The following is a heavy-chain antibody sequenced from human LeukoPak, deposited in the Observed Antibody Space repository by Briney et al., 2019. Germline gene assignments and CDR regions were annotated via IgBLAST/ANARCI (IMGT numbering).Heavy chain of an antibody. CDR3: ARAPHGVVRGVIISEFYFDY. CDR1: GLTFSSYS. J-gene: IGHJ4*02. Sequence: NSGGSLRLSCAASGLTFSSYSMNWVRQAPGKGLEWVSSISSSSNYIYYADSVKGRFTISRDNAKNSLYLQMNSLRAEDTVVYYCARAPHGVVRGVIISEFYFDYWGQGTLVTVSS. CDR2: ISSSSNYI. D-gene: IGHD3-10*01. V-gene: IGHV3-21*01.